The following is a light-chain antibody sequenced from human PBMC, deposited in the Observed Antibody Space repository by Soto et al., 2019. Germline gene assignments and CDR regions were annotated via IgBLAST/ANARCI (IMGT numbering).Light chain of an antibody. CDR3: AAWDDSLNGYV. J-gene: IGLJ1*01. V-gene: IGLV2-14*01. Sequence: QSVLTQPASVSGSPGQSITISCTGTSSDVGLYDYVSWYQQHPGKAPQLMIYAVSNRPSGVPDRFSGSKSGTSASLAISGLQSEDEADYYCAAWDDSLNGYVFGTGTKVTAL. CDR1: SSDVGLYDY. CDR2: AVS.